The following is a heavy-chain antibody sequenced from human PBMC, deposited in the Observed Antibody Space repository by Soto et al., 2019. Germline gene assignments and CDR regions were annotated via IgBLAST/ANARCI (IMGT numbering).Heavy chain of an antibody. J-gene: IGHJ6*02. D-gene: IGHD3-10*01. CDR3: ARGTGGFGELYYYYGMDV. V-gene: IGHV1-18*04. Sequence: ASVKVSCKASGYTFTSYGISWVRQAPGQGLEWMGWISAYNGNTNYAQKLQGRVTMTTDTSTSTAYMELRSLRSDDTAVYYCARGTGGFGELYYYYGMDVWGQVTTVTVSS. CDR1: GYTFTSYG. CDR2: ISAYNGNT.